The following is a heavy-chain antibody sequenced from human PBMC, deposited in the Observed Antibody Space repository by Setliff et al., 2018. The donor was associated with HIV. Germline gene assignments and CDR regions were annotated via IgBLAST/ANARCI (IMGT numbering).Heavy chain of an antibody. J-gene: IGHJ3*02. V-gene: IGHV4-39*01. CDR3: ARRSSRYGDAFDI. CDR2: IYYSGST. Sequence: PSETLSLTCTVSGASISSSSYYWDWIRQPPGKGLEWIGSIYYSGSTYYNPSLKRRVTISVDTSKNQFSLKLSSVTAADTAVYYCARRSSRYGDAFDIWGQGTMVTVSS. CDR1: GASISSSSYY. D-gene: IGHD6-13*01.